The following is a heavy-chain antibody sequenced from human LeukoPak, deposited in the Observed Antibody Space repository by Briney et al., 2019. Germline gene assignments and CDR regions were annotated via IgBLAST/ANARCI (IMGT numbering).Heavy chain of an antibody. CDR3: ARWGDNKILDY. Sequence: HTGGSLRLSCVASGFSFSSHGMHWVRQAPGKGLEWVAVIWYDASNKYYADSVKGRFTISRDNSKNTLYLQMNSLRVEDTAVYYCARWGDNKILDYWGQGNLVTVSS. V-gene: IGHV3-33*01. D-gene: IGHD3-16*01. CDR2: IWYDASNK. CDR1: GFSFSSHG. J-gene: IGHJ4*02.